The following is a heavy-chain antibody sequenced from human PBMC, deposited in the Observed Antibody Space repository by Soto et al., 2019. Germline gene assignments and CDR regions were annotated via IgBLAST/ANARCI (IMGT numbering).Heavy chain of an antibody. CDR1: GLTFSDCY. J-gene: IGHJ6*02. CDR2: ISSSGSSI. CDR3: ARIRFGEWGYAMDV. D-gene: IGHD3-10*01. V-gene: IGHV3-11*01. Sequence: QVQLVESGGGLVKPGGSLRLSCAASGLTFSDCYMNWIRQAPGKGLEWVSYISSSGSSINYAGSVKGRFTISRDNAKNSLYLQMNSLRAEDTAIYYWARIRFGEWGYAMDVWGQGTTVTVSS.